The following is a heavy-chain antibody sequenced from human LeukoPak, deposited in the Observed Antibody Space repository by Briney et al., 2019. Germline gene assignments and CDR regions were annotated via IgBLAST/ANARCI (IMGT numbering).Heavy chain of an antibody. CDR1: GGSISSSSYY. D-gene: IGHD1-26*01. Sequence: SETLSLTCTVSGGSISSSSYYWGWIRQPPGKGLEWIGSIYYSGSTYYNPSLKSRVTISVDTSKNQFSLKLSSVTAADTAVYYCAGGSYSFLYFDYWGQGTLVTVSS. J-gene: IGHJ4*02. CDR3: AGGSYSFLYFDY. V-gene: IGHV4-39*07. CDR2: IYYSGST.